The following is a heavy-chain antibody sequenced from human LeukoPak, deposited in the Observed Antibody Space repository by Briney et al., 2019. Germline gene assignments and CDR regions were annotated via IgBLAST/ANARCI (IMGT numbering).Heavy chain of an antibody. CDR3: AIQITMIVVVPYFDY. Sequence: KAGGSLRLSCAASGLTFSDYYMTWIRQAPGKGLEWDSSISGSGTTTYSADSVRGRFTVSRDNAKNSVFLYMNSLRAEDTAVYYCAIQITMIVVVPYFDYWGQGTLVTVSS. J-gene: IGHJ4*02. CDR1: GLTFSDYY. D-gene: IGHD3-22*01. V-gene: IGHV3-11*04. CDR2: ISGSGTTT.